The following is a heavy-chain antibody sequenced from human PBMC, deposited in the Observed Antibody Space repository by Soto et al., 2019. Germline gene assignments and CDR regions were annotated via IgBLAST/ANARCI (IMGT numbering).Heavy chain of an antibody. Sequence: PSGTLSLTCAVYGGSFSGYYWSWIRQPPGKGLEWIGEINHSGGTNYNPSLKSRVTISVDTSKNQFSLKLSSVTAADTAVYYCARFEGAVAHANWFAPCGQGTLVTVSA. CDR2: INHSGGT. D-gene: IGHD6-19*01. V-gene: IGHV4-34*01. J-gene: IGHJ5*02. CDR1: GGSFSGYY. CDR3: ARFEGAVAHANWFAP.